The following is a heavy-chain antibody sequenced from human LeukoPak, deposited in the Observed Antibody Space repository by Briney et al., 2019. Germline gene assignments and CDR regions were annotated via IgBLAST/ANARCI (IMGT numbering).Heavy chain of an antibody. V-gene: IGHV1-8*02. CDR3: ARGGYYGSGGGFDY. D-gene: IGHD3-10*01. CDR2: MNPNSGNT. CDR1: GYTFTSYY. Sequence: ASVKVSCKTSGYTFTSYYMHWVRQAPGQGLEWMGWMNPNSGNTGYAQKFQGRVTMTRNTSISTAYMELSSLRSEDTAVYYCARGGYYGSGGGFDYWGQGTLVTVSS. J-gene: IGHJ4*02.